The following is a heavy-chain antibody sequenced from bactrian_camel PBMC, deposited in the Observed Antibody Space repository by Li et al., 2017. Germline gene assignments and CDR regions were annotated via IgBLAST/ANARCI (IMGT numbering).Heavy chain of an antibody. D-gene: IGHD1*01. CDR3: AADKAGAPVTCAGGHCCRFGV. Sequence: HVQLVESGGGSVQAGGSLTLSCAVSGYTSSDFCMDWFRQAPGKEHEGVARIDSDGSTAYGDSVKGRFTISKDNAKNTLYLQMNSLKPEDTGMYHCAADKAGAPVTCAGGHCCRFGVWGQGTQVTVS. CDR1: GYTSSDFC. V-gene: IGHV3S6*01. J-gene: IGHJ6*01. CDR2: IDSDGST.